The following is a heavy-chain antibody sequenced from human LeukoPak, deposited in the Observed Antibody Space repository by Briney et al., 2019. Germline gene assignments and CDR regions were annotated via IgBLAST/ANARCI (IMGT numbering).Heavy chain of an antibody. D-gene: IGHD5-12*01. J-gene: IGHJ5*02. Sequence: SETLSLTCTVSGGSISSYYWSWIRQPPGKGLEWVGYIYYSGSTNYNPSLESRVTISVDTSKNQFSLKLSSVTAADTAVYYCAKGGGHGSNWFDPWGQGTLVTVSS. CDR3: AKGGGHGSNWFDP. CDR1: GGSISSYY. V-gene: IGHV4-59*01. CDR2: IYYSGST.